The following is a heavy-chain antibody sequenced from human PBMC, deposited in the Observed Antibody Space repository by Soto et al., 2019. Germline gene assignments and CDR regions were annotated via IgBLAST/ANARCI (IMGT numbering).Heavy chain of an antibody. J-gene: IGHJ5*02. V-gene: IGHV4-34*01. CDR3: AREGRKRNWFDP. CDR1: GGSFSGYY. Sequence: LSLTCALYGGSFSGYYWSWIRQPPGKGLEWIGEINHSGSTNYNPSLKSRVTISVDTSKNQFSLKLSSVTAADTAVYYCAREGRKRNWFDPWGQGALVTVSS. D-gene: IGHD3-10*01. CDR2: INHSGST.